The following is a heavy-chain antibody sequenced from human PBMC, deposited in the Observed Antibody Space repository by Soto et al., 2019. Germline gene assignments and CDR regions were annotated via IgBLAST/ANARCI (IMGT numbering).Heavy chain of an antibody. Sequence: TLCLTCTVSDGAISSGDYYWSWIRQPPGKGLEWIGYIYYSGSTYYNPSLESRVTISVDTSKNQFSLKLSSVTAADTAVYYCARAQGSGFLVSWGQGTLVTVSS. D-gene: IGHD3-10*01. CDR1: DGAISSGDYY. V-gene: IGHV4-30-4*01. CDR2: IYYSGST. CDR3: ARAQGSGFLVS. J-gene: IGHJ4*02.